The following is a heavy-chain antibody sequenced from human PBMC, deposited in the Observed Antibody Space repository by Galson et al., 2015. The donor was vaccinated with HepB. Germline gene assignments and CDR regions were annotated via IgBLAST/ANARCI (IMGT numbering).Heavy chain of an antibody. CDR1: GFTFSSYA. J-gene: IGHJ4*02. Sequence: SLRLSCAASGFTFSSYAMSWVRQAPGKGLGWVSAISGSGGSTYYADSVKGRFTISRDNSKNTLYLQMNSLRAEDTAVYYCAKEPYGSGSFFDYWGQGTLVTVSS. D-gene: IGHD3-10*01. V-gene: IGHV3-23*01. CDR3: AKEPYGSGSFFDY. CDR2: ISGSGGST.